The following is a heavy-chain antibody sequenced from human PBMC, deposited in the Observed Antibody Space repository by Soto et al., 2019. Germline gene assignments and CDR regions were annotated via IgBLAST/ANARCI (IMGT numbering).Heavy chain of an antibody. V-gene: IGHV4-61*01. J-gene: IGHJ4*02. CDR3: ARSYSSSWSGGYFDY. CDR2: IYYSGST. CDR1: GGSVSSGSYY. D-gene: IGHD6-13*01. Sequence: PSETLSLTCTVSGGSVSSGSYYWSWIWQPPGKGLEWIGYIYYSGSTNYNPSLKSRVTISVDTSKNQFSLKLSSVTAADTAVYYCARSYSSSWSGGYFDYWGQGTLVTVSS.